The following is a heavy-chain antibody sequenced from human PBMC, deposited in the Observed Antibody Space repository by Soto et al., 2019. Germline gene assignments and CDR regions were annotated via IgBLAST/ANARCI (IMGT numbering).Heavy chain of an antibody. J-gene: IGHJ4*02. CDR1: GFSLNTPGGG. CDR3: AHLVTADDSEYFEF. CDR2: IYWDDDK. Sequence: QITLRESGPMVVKPTQTLTLTCTFAGFSLNTPGGGVGWIRQPPGKALEWVALIYWDDDKRYNPSLKRRLVITKDSSKNQVVLTMTNVDPVDTATYYCAHLVTADDSEYFEFWGQGTLVPVSP. V-gene: IGHV2-5*02. D-gene: IGHD3-3*01.